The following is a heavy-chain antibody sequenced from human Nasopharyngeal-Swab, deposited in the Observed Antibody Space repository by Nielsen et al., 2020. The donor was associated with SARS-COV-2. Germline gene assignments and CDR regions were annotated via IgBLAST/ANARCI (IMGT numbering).Heavy chain of an antibody. D-gene: IGHD2-21*02. V-gene: IGHV3-74*01. J-gene: IGHJ4*02. CDR3: ARGPPEAYCGGDCYSYFDY. Sequence: GESLKISCAASGFTFSSYWMHWVRQAPGKGLVWVSRINSDGSSTSSADSVKGRFTISRDNAKNTLYLQMNSLRAEDTAVYYCARGPPEAYCGGDCYSYFDYWGQGTLVTVSS. CDR2: INSDGSST. CDR1: GFTFSSYW.